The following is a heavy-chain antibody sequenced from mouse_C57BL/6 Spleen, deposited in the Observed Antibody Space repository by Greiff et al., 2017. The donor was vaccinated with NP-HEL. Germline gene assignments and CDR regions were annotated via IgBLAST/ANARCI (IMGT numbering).Heavy chain of an antibody. Sequence: QVQLQQPGAELVRPGPSVKLSCKASGYTFTSYWMHWVKQRPGQGLEWIGVIDPSDSYTNYNQKFKGKATLTVDTSSSTAYMQLSSLTSEDSAVYYCAELGRWYFDVWGTGTTVTVSS. V-gene: IGHV1-59*01. CDR1: GYTFTSYW. CDR2: IDPSDSYT. CDR3: AELGRWYFDV. J-gene: IGHJ1*03. D-gene: IGHD4-1*01.